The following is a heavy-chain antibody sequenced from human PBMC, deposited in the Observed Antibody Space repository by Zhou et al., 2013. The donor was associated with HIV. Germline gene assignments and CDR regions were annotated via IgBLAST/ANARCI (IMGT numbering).Heavy chain of an antibody. V-gene: IGHV1-18*01. J-gene: IGHJ6*03. Sequence: QVQLVQSGVEVKRPGASVKVSCKASGYTFTGFGISWVRQVPGQGLEWMGWVSSYRGDTNYAQKFQGRVSVTTDTSTSTAYMELRNLRSDDTAVYFCARALSTSWSYGGYYYMDVWGKGTTVTVS. CDR2: VSSYRGDT. D-gene: IGHD2-2*01. CDR1: GYTFTGFG. CDR3: ARALSTSWSYGGYYYMDV.